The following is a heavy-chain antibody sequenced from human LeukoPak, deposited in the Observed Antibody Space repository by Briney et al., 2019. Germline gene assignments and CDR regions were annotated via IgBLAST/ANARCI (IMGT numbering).Heavy chain of an antibody. CDR3: ARGVKWVVVVTYNWFDP. Sequence: SETLSLTCAVYGGSFSGYYWSWIRQPPGKGLEWIGEINHSGSTNYNPSLKSRVTISVDTSKNQFSLKLSSVTAADTAVYYCARGVKWVVVVTYNWFDPWAQGTLVTVSS. D-gene: IGHD3-22*01. CDR1: GGSFSGYY. CDR2: INHSGST. V-gene: IGHV4-34*01. J-gene: IGHJ5*02.